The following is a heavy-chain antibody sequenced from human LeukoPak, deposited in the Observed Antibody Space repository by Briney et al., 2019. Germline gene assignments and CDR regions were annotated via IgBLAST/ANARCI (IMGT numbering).Heavy chain of an antibody. V-gene: IGHV4-59*01. CDR1: GGSISTYY. CDR3: ARVIVGARRGLFDY. CDR2: IFYSGST. Sequence: PSETLSLTCAVSGGSISTYYWSWIRQPPGNGLEWIGYIFYSGSTNYNPSLKSRVTISVDPSKNQFSLKLSSVTAADTAVYYCARVIVGARRGLFDYWGQGTLVTVSS. D-gene: IGHD1-26*01. J-gene: IGHJ4*02.